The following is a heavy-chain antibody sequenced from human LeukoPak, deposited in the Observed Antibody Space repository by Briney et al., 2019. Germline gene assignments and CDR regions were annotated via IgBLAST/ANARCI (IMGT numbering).Heavy chain of an antibody. CDR2: ISGSGGST. Sequence: GGSLRLSCAASGFTFSSYAMSWVRQAPGKGLEWVSAISGSGGSTYYADSVKGRFTISRDNSKNTLYLQMNSLRAEDTAVYYCAKQLAAAGYYYYGMDAWGQGTTVTVSS. V-gene: IGHV3-23*01. CDR3: AKQLAAAGYYYYGMDA. D-gene: IGHD6-13*01. CDR1: GFTFSSYA. J-gene: IGHJ6*02.